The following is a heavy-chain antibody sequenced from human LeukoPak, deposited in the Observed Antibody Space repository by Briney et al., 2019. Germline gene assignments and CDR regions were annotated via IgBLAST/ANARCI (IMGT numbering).Heavy chain of an antibody. V-gene: IGHV3-23*01. CDR3: ARAPSGGYDY. CDR1: GFTFTTYA. J-gene: IGHJ4*02. CDR2: IVGSGGST. Sequence: GGSLRLSCAASGFTFTTYAVNWVRQAPGKGLEWVSGIVGSGGSTYYADSVKGRFTISRDNTKNTLYLQMSGLRVEDTAIYYCARAPSGGYDYWGQGTLVTVSS. D-gene: IGHD1-26*01.